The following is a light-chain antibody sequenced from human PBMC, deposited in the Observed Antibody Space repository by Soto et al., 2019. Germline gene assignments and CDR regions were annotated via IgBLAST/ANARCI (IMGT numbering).Light chain of an antibody. Sequence: EIVMTQSPATLSVSPGERATLSCRASQCVNSSLVWYQQKPGQAPRLLIYGASTRATGIPARFSGSGSGTDFTLTISSLQSEDFAVYYCQQYKNWPPVTFGQGTKLEIK. CDR1: QCVNSS. V-gene: IGKV3-15*01. CDR3: QQYKNWPPVT. J-gene: IGKJ2*01. CDR2: GAS.